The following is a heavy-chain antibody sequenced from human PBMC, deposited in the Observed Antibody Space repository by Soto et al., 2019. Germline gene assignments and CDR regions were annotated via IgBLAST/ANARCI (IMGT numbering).Heavy chain of an antibody. CDR2: ISCCGGST. D-gene: IGHD6-19*01. J-gene: IGHJ4*02. CDR1: GFNFKKFA. CDR3: AKADGEQWLLPHLDT. V-gene: IGHV3-23*01. Sequence: EVQLLESGGGVVQPGGSLRLSCVASGFNFKKFAMSWVRQAPGEGLEWGSGISCCGGSTSYADSVKGRFSIARDDSTNTLSLQMNNLIVEDTAQYYCAKADGEQWLLPHLDTWGQGTLVTVS.